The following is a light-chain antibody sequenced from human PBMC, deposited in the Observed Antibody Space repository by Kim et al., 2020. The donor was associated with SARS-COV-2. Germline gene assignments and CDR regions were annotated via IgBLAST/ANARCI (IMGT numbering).Light chain of an antibody. CDR1: QGVVEK. J-gene: IGKJ5*01. CDR3: QQLNGYPIT. V-gene: IGKV1-13*02. CDR2: DVS. Sequence: SLTEAVASQVTLTSRASQGVVEKIAWYQVKPTKVPKLLINDVSGFQTSRFSGSGSGTDFALTISSLRPDDSATYYCQQLNGYPITFGQGTQLEIK.